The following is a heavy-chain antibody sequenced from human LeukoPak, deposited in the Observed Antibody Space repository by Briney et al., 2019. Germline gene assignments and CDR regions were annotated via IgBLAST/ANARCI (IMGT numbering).Heavy chain of an antibody. V-gene: IGHV3-21*04. CDR3: ASTGRWLQFPFDY. Sequence: GGSLRLSCAASGFTFSSYSMNWVRQAPGKGLEWVSSISSSSSYIYYADSVKGRFTISRDNAKNSLYLQMNSLRAEDTAMYYCASTGRWLQFPFDYWGQGTLVTVSS. D-gene: IGHD5-24*01. CDR1: GFTFSSYS. J-gene: IGHJ4*02. CDR2: ISSSSSYI.